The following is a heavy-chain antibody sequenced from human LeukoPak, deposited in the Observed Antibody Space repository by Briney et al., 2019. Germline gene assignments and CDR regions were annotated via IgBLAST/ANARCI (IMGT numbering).Heavy chain of an antibody. V-gene: IGHV3-21*01. CDR1: GFTFSSYN. CDR3: ARVRNALNAESWY. CDR2: ISSSSSYI. D-gene: IGHD1-1*01. J-gene: IGHJ4*02. Sequence: GGSLRLSCAASGFTFSSYNMNWVRQAPGKGLEWVSSISSSSSYIYYADSVKGRFTISRDNAKNSLYLQMNSLRAEDTAVYYCARVRNALNAESWYWGQGALVTVSS.